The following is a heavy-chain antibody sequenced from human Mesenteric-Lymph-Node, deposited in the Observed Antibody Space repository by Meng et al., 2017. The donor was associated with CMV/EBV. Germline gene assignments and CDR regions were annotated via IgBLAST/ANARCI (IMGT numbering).Heavy chain of an antibody. Sequence: SETLSLTCTVSGGSISPYYWTWIRQPPGKGLEWIGYIYYSGSTTYNPSLKSRVTISVDTSKNQFSLKVTSVTAADTAVYYCARQDYYFDTSGQGQPARFDPWGQGTLVTVSS. V-gene: IGHV4-59*01. CDR3: ARQDYYFDTSGQGQPARFDP. D-gene: IGHD3-22*01. J-gene: IGHJ5*02. CDR1: GGSISPYY. CDR2: IYYSGST.